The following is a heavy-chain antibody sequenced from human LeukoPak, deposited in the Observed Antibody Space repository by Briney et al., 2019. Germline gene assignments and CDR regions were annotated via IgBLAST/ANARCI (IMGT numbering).Heavy chain of an antibody. CDR1: GFTFSSYA. CDR3: ARDQPEHYLPSDY. D-gene: IGHD1-14*01. J-gene: IGHJ4*02. V-gene: IGHV3-30-3*01. CDR2: ISYDGNNI. Sequence: GGSLRLSCAAYGFTFSSYAMHWVRQAPGKGLQWVAFISYDGNNIHYADSVKGRFTISRDNSKNTLYLQMNSLRLEDTAVFYCARDQPEHYLPSDYWGQGTLVTVSS.